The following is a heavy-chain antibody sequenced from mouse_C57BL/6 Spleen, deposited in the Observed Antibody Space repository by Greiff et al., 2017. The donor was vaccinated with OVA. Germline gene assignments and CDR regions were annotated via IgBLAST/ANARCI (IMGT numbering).Heavy chain of an antibody. J-gene: IGHJ4*01. D-gene: IGHD1-1*01. Sequence: QVQLQQSGAELARPGASVKLSCKASGYTFTSYGISWVKQRTGQGLEWIGEIYPRRGNTYYNEKFKGKATLTADKSSSTAYMELRSLTSEDSAVYFCARITTVNYAMDYWGQGTSVTVSS. CDR2: IYPRRGNT. V-gene: IGHV1-81*01. CDR3: ARITTVNYAMDY. CDR1: GYTFTSYG.